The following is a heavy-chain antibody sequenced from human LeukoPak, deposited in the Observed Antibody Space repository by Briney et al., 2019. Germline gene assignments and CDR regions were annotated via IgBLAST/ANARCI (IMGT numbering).Heavy chain of an antibody. D-gene: IGHD6-13*01. CDR1: GFTFSSYT. Sequence: GGSLRLSCAASGFTFSSYTMNWVRQAPGKGLEWVAVISYDGSNKYYADSVKGRFTISRDNSENTLFLQMNSLRAEDTAVYYCARDLDSSSWYILWFDPWGQGTLVTVSS. CDR2: ISYDGSNK. J-gene: IGHJ5*02. CDR3: ARDLDSSSWYILWFDP. V-gene: IGHV3-30-3*01.